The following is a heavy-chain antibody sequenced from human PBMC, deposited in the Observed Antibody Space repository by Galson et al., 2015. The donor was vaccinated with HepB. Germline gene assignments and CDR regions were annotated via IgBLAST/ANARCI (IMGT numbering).Heavy chain of an antibody. V-gene: IGHV3-30*03. CDR3: ATDPYLNSALAGTMAGFDY. Sequence: SLRLSCAASGFTFSNYGMHWVRQAPGKGLEWVAGISYDGSNKYYADTVKGRFTISRDNSKNTLYLQMNSLRAEDTALYYCATDPYLNSALAGTMAGFDYWGQGTLVTVSS. J-gene: IGHJ4*02. D-gene: IGHD6-19*01. CDR2: ISYDGSNK. CDR1: GFTFSNYG.